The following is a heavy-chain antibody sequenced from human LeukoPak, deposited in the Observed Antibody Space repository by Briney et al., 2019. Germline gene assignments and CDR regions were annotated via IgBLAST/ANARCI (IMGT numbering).Heavy chain of an antibody. CDR2: IYYSGST. D-gene: IGHD3-3*01. CDR1: GGSISSYN. V-gene: IGHV4-59*01. J-gene: IGHJ4*02. CDR3: ARVKGGYYDFWSGYYSHYYDSSGFDY. Sequence: SETLSLTCTVSGGSISSYNWSWIRQPPGKGLEWIGYIYYSGSTNSNPSLKSRVTISVDTSKNQFSLKLSSVTAADTAVYYCARVKGGYYDFWSGYYSHYYDSSGFDYWGQGTLVTVSS.